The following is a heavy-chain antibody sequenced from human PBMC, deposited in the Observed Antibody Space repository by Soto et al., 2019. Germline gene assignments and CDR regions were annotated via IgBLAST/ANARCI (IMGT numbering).Heavy chain of an antibody. V-gene: IGHV1-69*13. Sequence: ASVKVSCKASGGTFSSYAISWVRQAPGQGLEWMGGIIPIFGTANYAQKFQGRVTITADESTSTAYMELSSLRSEDTAVYYCARAYYDILTGFNYWGQGTLVTVSS. D-gene: IGHD3-9*01. CDR1: GGTFSSYA. J-gene: IGHJ4*02. CDR3: ARAYYDILTGFNY. CDR2: IIPIFGTA.